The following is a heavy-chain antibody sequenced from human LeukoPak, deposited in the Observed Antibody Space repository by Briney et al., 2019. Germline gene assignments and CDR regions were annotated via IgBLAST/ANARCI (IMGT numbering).Heavy chain of an antibody. V-gene: IGHV4-34*01. CDR2: INHSGST. J-gene: IGHJ4*02. Sequence: SETLSLTCAVYGGSFSGYYWSWIRQPPGKGLEWIGGINHSGSTNYNPSLKSRVTISVDTSKNQFSLKLSSVTAADTAVYYCARVPLKRGSYRYSSPFDYWGQGTLVTVSS. CDR3: ARVPLKRGSYRYSSPFDY. D-gene: IGHD3-16*02. CDR1: GGSFSGYY.